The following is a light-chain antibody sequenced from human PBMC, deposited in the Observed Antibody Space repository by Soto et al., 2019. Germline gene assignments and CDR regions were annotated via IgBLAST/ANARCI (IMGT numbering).Light chain of an antibody. CDR3: SSYAGSNNFVV. J-gene: IGLJ2*01. Sequence: QSALPQPPSASGSPGQSVAISCTGTSSDVGGYNDVSWYQQHPGKAPKLMIYEVNKRPSGVPDRFSGSKSGNTASLTVSGLQAEDEADYYCSSYAGSNNFVVFGGGTKVTVL. V-gene: IGLV2-8*01. CDR2: EVN. CDR1: SSDVGGYND.